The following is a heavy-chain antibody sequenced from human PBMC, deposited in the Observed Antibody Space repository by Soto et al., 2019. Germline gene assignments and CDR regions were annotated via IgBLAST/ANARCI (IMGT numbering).Heavy chain of an antibody. V-gene: IGHV1-69*01. CDR2: IIPIFGTA. Sequence: QVQRVQSGAEVKKPGSSVKVSCKASGGTFSSYAISWVRQAPGQGLEWMGGIIPIFGTANYAQKFQGRVTITADESTSTDYMELSSLRSEDTAVYYCAREGSYYYDSSGYRDFDYWGQGTLVTVSS. J-gene: IGHJ4*02. D-gene: IGHD3-22*01. CDR3: AREGSYYYDSSGYRDFDY. CDR1: GGTFSSYA.